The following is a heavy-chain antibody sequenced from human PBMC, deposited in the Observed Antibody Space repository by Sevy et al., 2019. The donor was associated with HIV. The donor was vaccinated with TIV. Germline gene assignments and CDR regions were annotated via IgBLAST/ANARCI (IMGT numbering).Heavy chain of an antibody. Sequence: GGSLRLSCAASGFTFDDYTMHWVRQAPGKGLEWVSLISWDGGSTYYADSVKGRFTISRDNNKNFLYLQMNSQRTEDTAVYYCAKDSSASSAEYFQHWGQGTLVTVSS. V-gene: IGHV3-43*01. CDR1: GFTFDDYT. J-gene: IGHJ1*01. CDR3: AKDSSASSAEYFQH. D-gene: IGHD3-10*01. CDR2: ISWDGGST.